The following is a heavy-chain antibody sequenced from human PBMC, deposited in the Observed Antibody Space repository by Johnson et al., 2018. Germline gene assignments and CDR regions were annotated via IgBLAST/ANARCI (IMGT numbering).Heavy chain of an antibody. D-gene: IGHD1/OR15-1a*01. J-gene: IGHJ6*02. V-gene: IGHV3-74*01. CDR2: INSAGSST. CDR1: GFTFTSYW. CDR3: ASYPSYRENNGGMDV. Sequence: VQLQESGGGLVQPGGSLRLSCAASGFTFTSYWMHWVRQAPGQGLVWVSRINSAGSSTSYADSVKGRFTISRDNAKNKRSLQMNSLRVEDTAVYYCASYPSYRENNGGMDVWGQGATVTVSS.